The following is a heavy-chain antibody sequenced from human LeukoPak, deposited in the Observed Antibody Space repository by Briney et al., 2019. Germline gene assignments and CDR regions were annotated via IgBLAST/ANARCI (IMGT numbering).Heavy chain of an antibody. CDR2: ISGSGGTT. D-gene: IGHD6-19*01. CDR1: GFTFSNYA. CDR3: AKDREQWTPRCCFGS. Sequence: QPGGSLRLSCAASGFTFSNYAMSWVRQAPGKGLEWVSTISGSGGTTYYADSVEGRFTISRDNSKNTLYLQMSSLRAEDTAIYYCAKDREQWTPRCCFGSWGQGTLVTVSS. V-gene: IGHV3-23*01. J-gene: IGHJ4*02.